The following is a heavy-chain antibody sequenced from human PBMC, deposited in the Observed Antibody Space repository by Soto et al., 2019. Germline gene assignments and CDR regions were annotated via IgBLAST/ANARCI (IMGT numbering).Heavy chain of an antibody. Sequence: QVQLVQSGAEVKKPGASVKVSCKASGYTFTSYGISCVRQAPGQGLEWMGWISAYNGNTNYAQKLQGRVTITTDTSTSKAYMELRSLRSDDTAVYYCAREGSYTVTQPFDYWDKGTLVTVSS. CDR2: ISAYNGNT. J-gene: IGHJ4*02. D-gene: IGHD4-17*01. V-gene: IGHV1-18*01. CDR3: AREGSYTVTQPFDY. CDR1: GYTFTSYG.